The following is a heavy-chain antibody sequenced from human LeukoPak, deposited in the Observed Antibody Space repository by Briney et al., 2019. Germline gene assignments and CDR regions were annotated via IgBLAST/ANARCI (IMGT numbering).Heavy chain of an antibody. J-gene: IGHJ6*02. CDR3: ARGDSSGWWGWYYYGMDV. D-gene: IGHD6-19*01. CDR2: IIPILGIA. V-gene: IGHV1-69*04. Sequence: SVKVSCKASGGTFSSYAISWVRQAPGQGLEWMGRIIPILGIANYAQKFQGRVTITADKSTSTAYMELSSLRSEDTAVYYCARGDSSGWWGWYYYGMDVWGQGTTVTVSS. CDR1: GGTFSSYA.